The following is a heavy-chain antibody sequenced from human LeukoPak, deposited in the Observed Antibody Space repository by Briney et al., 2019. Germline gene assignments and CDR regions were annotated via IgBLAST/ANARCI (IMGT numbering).Heavy chain of an antibody. CDR1: GFTFSSYA. D-gene: IGHD5-18*01. CDR3: AKDLGDDTAINY. CDR2: ISGSGGST. V-gene: IGHV3-23*01. Sequence: GASLRLSCAASGFTFSSYAMSWVRQAPGKGLEWVSAISGSGGSTYYADSVKGRFTISRDNSKNTLYLQMNSLRAEDTAVYYCAKDLGDDTAINYWGQGTLVTVSS. J-gene: IGHJ4*02.